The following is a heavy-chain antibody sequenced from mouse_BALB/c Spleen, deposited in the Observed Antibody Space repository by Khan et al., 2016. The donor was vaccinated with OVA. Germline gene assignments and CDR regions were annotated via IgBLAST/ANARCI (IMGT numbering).Heavy chain of an antibody. CDR1: GYTFTSYV. CDR2: IYPYNDDT. D-gene: IGHD2-14*01. CDR3: AKNYRYDVYFDY. J-gene: IGHJ2*01. Sequence: VQLQQSGPELVKPGASVRMSCKASGYTFTSYVMHWVKQKPGQGLEWIGYIYPYNDDTKYNEKFKGKAILTSDKSSSTAYMELSSLTSEDSAVYYCAKNYRYDVYFDYWGQGTTLTVSS. V-gene: IGHV1S136*01.